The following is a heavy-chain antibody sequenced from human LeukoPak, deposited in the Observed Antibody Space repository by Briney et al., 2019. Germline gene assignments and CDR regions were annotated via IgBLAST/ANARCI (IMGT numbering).Heavy chain of an antibody. CDR1: GFTVSSNY. CDR3: ANFPSHPYYYDSSGYYQDAFDI. J-gene: IGHJ3*02. CDR2: IYSSGNT. D-gene: IGHD3-22*01. V-gene: IGHV3-66*01. Sequence: GGSLRLSCAASGFTVSSNYMSWVRQAPGKGLEWVSVIYSSGNTYYADSVKGRFTISRDNSKNTLYLQMNSLRGEDTAVYYCANFPSHPYYYDSSGYYQDAFDIWGQGTMVTVSS.